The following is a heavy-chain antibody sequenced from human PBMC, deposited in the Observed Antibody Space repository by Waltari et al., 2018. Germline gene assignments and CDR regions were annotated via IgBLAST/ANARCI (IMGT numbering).Heavy chain of an antibody. D-gene: IGHD2-21*02. CDR3: TRAAHGYGDWS. CDR2: ISGGVYNT. J-gene: IGHJ5*01. Sequence: EVQLLESGGELVQRGGSMRLACEVSGASFSIYALSWVRQDPGKVLEVVAAISGGVYNTFYSDSVKGPFTISRDSSTNTLILEMSSLRVEDTALYYWTRAAHGYGDWSWGHGTLVTVSS. CDR1: GASFSIYA. V-gene: IGHV3-23*01.